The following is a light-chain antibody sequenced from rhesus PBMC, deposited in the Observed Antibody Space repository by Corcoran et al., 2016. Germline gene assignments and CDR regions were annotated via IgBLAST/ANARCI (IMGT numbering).Light chain of an antibody. Sequence: IVMTQTPLSLSVTPGEPASISCRSSNSLLPSNGYTSLHWYSQKPGQSPQFLIYLVSNRASGVLDRFRGSGSGTDFTLKISRVEAEEVGVYYCEQTLQTPYSFGQGTKVEVK. CDR2: LVS. V-gene: IGKV2-78*01. CDR3: EQTLQTPYS. CDR1: NSLLPSNGYTS. J-gene: IGKJ2*01.